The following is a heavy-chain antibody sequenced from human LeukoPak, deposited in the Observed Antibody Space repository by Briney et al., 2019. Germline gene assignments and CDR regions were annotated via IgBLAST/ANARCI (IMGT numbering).Heavy chain of an antibody. CDR1: GFTLSSYE. V-gene: IGHV3-48*03. D-gene: IGHD5-24*01. Sequence: GGSLRLSCAASGFTLSSYEMNWVRQAPGKGLEWVSYISSSGTTIFYADSVKGRFTISRDNAKNSLYLQMNSLRPEDTAVYYCAREASRGASFDPWGQGTLVTVSS. J-gene: IGHJ5*02. CDR2: ISSSGTTI. CDR3: AREASRGASFDP.